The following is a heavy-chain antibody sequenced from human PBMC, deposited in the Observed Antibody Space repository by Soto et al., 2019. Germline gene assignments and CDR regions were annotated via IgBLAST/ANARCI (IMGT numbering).Heavy chain of an antibody. CDR1: GGSISSGGYS. CDR2: IYRSGST. V-gene: IGHV4-30-2*03. Sequence: SETLSLTCAVSGGSISSGGYSWSWIRQPPGKGLEWIGNIYRSGSTYYNPSLKSRVTISVDTSKNQFSLKLSSVTAADTAVYYCRRSSRYSTDVWGQGTTVTVSS. J-gene: IGHJ6*02. CDR3: RRSSRYSTDV. D-gene: IGHD6-13*01.